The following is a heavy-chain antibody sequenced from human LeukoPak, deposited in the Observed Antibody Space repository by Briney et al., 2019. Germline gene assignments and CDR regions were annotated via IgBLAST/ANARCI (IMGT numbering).Heavy chain of an antibody. D-gene: IGHD3-22*01. V-gene: IGHV3-23*01. CDR2: ISVSGDST. Sequence: GGSLRLSCAASGFTFSSYAMSWVRQAPGQGLEWVSVISVSGDSTYYADSGKGRFTTSRDNYKHTLYMQMNSLRAEDTAVYYCAKNRDSSSYYHDAFDFWGQGTMVTVST. J-gene: IGHJ3*01. CDR1: GFTFSSYA. CDR3: AKNRDSSSYYHDAFDF.